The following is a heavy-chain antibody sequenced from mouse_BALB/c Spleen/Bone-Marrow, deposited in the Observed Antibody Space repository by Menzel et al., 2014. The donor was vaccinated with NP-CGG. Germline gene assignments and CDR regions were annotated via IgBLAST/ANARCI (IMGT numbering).Heavy chain of an antibody. CDR2: IDPASDYS. CDR1: GFNIKDTY. V-gene: IGHV14-3*02. Sequence: EVQLVESGAELAMPGASVKLSCTVSGFNIKDTYMHWVKQRPQQGLDWIGRIDPASDYSQYDPKFQGEATITADTSSNTAYLQLSSLTSEDPAVYFCASLTGTFDYWGQGTALTVSS. CDR3: ASLTGTFDY. J-gene: IGHJ2*01. D-gene: IGHD4-1*01.